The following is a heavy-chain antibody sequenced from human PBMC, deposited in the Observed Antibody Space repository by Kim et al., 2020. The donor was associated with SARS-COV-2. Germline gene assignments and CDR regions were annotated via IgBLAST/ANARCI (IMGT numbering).Heavy chain of an antibody. J-gene: IGHJ6*02. CDR3: ARLWDNWRGGYYYYYGMDV. CDR2: IYPGDSDT. D-gene: IGHD1-20*01. CDR1: GYSFTSYW. V-gene: IGHV5-51*01. Sequence: GESLKISCKGSGYSFTSYWIGWVRQMPGKGLEWMGIIYPGDSDTRYSPSFQGQVTISADKSISTAYLQWSSLKASDTAMYYCARLWDNWRGGYYYYYGMDVWGQGTTVTVSS.